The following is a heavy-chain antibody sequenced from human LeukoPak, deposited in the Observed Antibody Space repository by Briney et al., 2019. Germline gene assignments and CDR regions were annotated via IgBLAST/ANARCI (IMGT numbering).Heavy chain of an antibody. Sequence: SVKVSCKASGGTFSSYAISWVRQAPGQGLEWMGGIIPIFGTANYAQKFQGRVTITTDESTSTAYMELSSLRSEDTAMYYCARCYSNPALPDYYYYMDVWGKGTTVTVSS. CDR3: ARCYSNPALPDYYYYMDV. CDR1: GGTFSSYA. V-gene: IGHV1-69*05. J-gene: IGHJ6*03. CDR2: IIPIFGTA. D-gene: IGHD4-11*01.